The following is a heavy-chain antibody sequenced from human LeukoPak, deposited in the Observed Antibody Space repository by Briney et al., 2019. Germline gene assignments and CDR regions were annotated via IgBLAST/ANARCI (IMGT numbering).Heavy chain of an antibody. Sequence: SETLSLTCAVSGYSISSGYYWGWIRQPPGKGLEWIGSIYHSGSTYYNPSLKSRVTISVDTSKNQFSLKLSSVTAADTAVYCCARSVRGEDYWGQGTLVTVSS. V-gene: IGHV4-38-2*01. J-gene: IGHJ4*02. CDR3: ARSVRGEDY. D-gene: IGHD3-10*01. CDR1: GYSISSGYY. CDR2: IYHSGST.